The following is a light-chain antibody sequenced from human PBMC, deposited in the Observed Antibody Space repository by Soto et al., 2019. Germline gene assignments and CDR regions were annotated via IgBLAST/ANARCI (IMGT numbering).Light chain of an antibody. CDR3: QHYNNARCT. V-gene: IGKV1-5*03. J-gene: IGKJ2*02. CDR1: QSISSW. CDR2: KAS. Sequence: DIQMTQSPSTLSASVGDRVTITCRASQSISSWLAWYQQKPGKAPKLLIYKASSLESGVPSRFSGSGSGTEFTLTISSLQADDFATYYCQHYNNARCTLGQGTKLEIK.